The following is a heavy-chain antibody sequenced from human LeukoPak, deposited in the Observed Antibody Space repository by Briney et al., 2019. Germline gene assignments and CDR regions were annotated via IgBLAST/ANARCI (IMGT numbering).Heavy chain of an antibody. D-gene: IGHD1-26*01. J-gene: IGHJ5*02. CDR3: AKDMELAS. Sequence: PGGSLTLSCAASGFTFRDAAMTWVRQAPGKGLGWVSLISSSGANAYYADSVKGRFTISRDNSKNTLYLQMNNLRGEDTAEYYCAKDMELASWGQGTLVTVSS. CDR2: ISSSGANA. CDR1: GFTFRDAA. V-gene: IGHV3-23*01.